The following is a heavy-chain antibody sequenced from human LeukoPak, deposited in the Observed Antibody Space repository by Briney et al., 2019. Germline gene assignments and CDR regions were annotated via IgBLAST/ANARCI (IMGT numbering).Heavy chain of an antibody. CDR3: ARKGSGRGDGAFDI. D-gene: IGHD3-10*01. V-gene: IGHV1-18*01. CDR2: ISGYNGNT. J-gene: IGHJ3*02. CDR1: GYTFTNYG. Sequence: ASVKVSCKASGYTFTNYGISWVRQAPGQGLEWMGWISGYNGNTNQAQKLQGRVTMTTDTSTSIVYMELRSLRSDDTAVYYCARKGSGRGDGAFDIWGQGTMVTVSS.